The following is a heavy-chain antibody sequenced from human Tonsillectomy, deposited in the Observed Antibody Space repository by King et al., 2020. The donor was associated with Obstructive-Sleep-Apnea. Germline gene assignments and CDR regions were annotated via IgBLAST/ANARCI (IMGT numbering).Heavy chain of an antibody. CDR2: ILPLRGTI. CDR1: GGTFGTYA. J-gene: IGHJ3*02. D-gene: IGHD3-10*01. Sequence: QLVQSGAEVKKPGSSVTISCKAFGGTFGTYAIGWVRQATGQGLEWMGGILPLRGTIKYAEKFQDTVTITADESTGTAYLEVRSLRSADTAIYYCARDNSGRAFDIWGQGTVVTVSS. CDR3: ARDNSGRAFDI. V-gene: IGHV1-69*11.